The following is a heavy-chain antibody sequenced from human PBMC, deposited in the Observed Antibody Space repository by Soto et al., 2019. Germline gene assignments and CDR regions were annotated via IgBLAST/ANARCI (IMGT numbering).Heavy chain of an antibody. CDR2: ILADGSRQ. D-gene: IGHD1-1*01. CDR3: AIDDDFPDNGLDY. V-gene: IGHV3-33*01. J-gene: IGHJ4*02. CDR1: GFTFSKHG. Sequence: QVQLVESGGGVVQPGRSLRLSCAVSGFTFSKHGMHWVRQAPGKGLEWVAVILADGSRQHYGDSVKGRFTISRDNAKNTLFLQMESLRAEDTAVYYCAIDDDFPDNGLDYWGQGILVTVSS.